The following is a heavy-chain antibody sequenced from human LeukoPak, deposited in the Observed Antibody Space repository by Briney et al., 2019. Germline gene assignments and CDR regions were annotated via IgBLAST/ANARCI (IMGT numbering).Heavy chain of an antibody. V-gene: IGHV1-2*02. CDR1: GYTFTGYY. D-gene: IGHD2-21*02. Sequence: ASVKVSCKASGYTFTGYYMHWVRQAPGQGLEWMGWINPNSGGTNYAQKFQGRVTMTRDTSISTAYMELSRLRSDDTAVYYCARDPGVAIVMVTDDDYWGQGTLVTVSS. CDR3: ARDPGVAIVMVTDDDY. J-gene: IGHJ4*02. CDR2: INPNSGGT.